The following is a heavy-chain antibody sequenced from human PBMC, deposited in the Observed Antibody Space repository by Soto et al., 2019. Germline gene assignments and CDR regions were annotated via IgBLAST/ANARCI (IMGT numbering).Heavy chain of an antibody. CDR3: ARAAMGGSSWPFDY. Sequence: ETLSLTCAVSGGSISSSNWWSWVRQPPGKGLEWIGEIYRSGSTNYNPSLKSRVTISVDKSKNQFSLKLSSVTAADTAVYYCARAAMGGSSWPFDYWGQGTLVTVSS. CDR2: IYRSGST. D-gene: IGHD6-13*01. V-gene: IGHV4-4*02. CDR1: GGSISSSNW. J-gene: IGHJ4*02.